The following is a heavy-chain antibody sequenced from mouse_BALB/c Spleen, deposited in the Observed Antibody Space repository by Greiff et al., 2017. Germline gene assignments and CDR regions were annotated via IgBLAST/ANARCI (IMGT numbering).Heavy chain of an antibody. CDR3: ARSLLGPRFAY. J-gene: IGHJ3*01. Sequence: VQLQQSGAELAKPGASVKMSCKASGYTFTSYWMHWVKQRPGQGLEWIGYINPSTGYTEYNQKFKDKATLTADKSSSTAYMQLSSLTSEDSAVYYCARSLLGPRFAYWGQGTLVTVSA. D-gene: IGHD4-1*01. V-gene: IGHV1-7*01. CDR1: GYTFTSYW. CDR2: INPSTGYT.